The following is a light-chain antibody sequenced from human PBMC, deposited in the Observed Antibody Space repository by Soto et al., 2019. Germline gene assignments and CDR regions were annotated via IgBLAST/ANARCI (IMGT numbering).Light chain of an antibody. V-gene: IGKV4-1*01. J-gene: IGKJ1*01. CDR3: QQYYDSPRT. Sequence: DIVMTQSPDSLAVSLGERATIKCESSQTVCFGTNNKNYLAWYQQRPGQPPKLLISWASIRESRVPDRFSGSGSGTHFTLTIDSLQAEDVAIYYCQQYYDSPRTFGQGTKVDIK. CDR2: WAS. CDR1: QTVCFGTNNKNY.